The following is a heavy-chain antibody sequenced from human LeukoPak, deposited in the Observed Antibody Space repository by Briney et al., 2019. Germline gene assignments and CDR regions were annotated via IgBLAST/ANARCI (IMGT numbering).Heavy chain of an antibody. V-gene: IGHV3-23*01. CDR2: ISGSGGST. CDR1: GFTFSSYA. J-gene: IGHJ4*02. D-gene: IGHD5-18*01. CDR3: AKGDTALVTYNFDY. Sequence: GGSLRLSCAASGFTFSSYAMSWVRQAPGKGLEWVSAISGSGGSTYYADSVKGRFTVSRDNSKNTLYLQMSSLRPEDMALYYCAKGDTALVTYNFDYWGQGTLVTVSS.